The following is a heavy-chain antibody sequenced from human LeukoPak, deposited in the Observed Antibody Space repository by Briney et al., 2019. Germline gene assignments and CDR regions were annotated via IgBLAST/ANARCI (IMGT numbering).Heavy chain of an antibody. CDR3: ARVCSSTSCYAWFDP. J-gene: IGHJ5*02. V-gene: IGHV4-4*07. CDR2: IYTSGST. Sequence: SEXLSLTCTVSGGSISSYYWSWIRQPAGKGLEGIGRIYTSGSTNYNPSLTRRGTILVETSKNQFSLKLSSVTAADTAVYYCARVCSSTSCYAWFDPWGQGTLVTVSS. D-gene: IGHD2-2*01. CDR1: GGSISSYY.